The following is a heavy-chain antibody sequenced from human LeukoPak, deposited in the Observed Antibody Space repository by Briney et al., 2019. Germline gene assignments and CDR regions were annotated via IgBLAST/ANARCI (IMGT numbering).Heavy chain of an antibody. V-gene: IGHV3-23*01. CDR1: GFTFGTYA. CDR3: AKDRYCGGGTCYWSYFDY. J-gene: IGHJ4*02. CDR2: ISGGGGST. D-gene: IGHD2-15*01. Sequence: PGGSLRLSCAASGFTFGTYAMSWVRQAPGKGLEWVSAISGGGGSTYYAASVKGLFTISRDNSKKTLFLQMNSLRAEDTAVYYCAKDRYCGGGTCYWSYFDYWGQGTLVTVSS.